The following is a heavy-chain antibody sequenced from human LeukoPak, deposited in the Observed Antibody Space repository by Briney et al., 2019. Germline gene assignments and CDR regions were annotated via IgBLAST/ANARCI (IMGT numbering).Heavy chain of an antibody. Sequence: GGSLRLSCAASGFTFSSYSMNWVRQAPGKGLEWVSSISSSSSYIYYADSVKGRFTISRDNAKNSLYLQMNSLRAEDTAVYYCAGGEGRDGYNFDYWGQGTLVTVSS. D-gene: IGHD5-24*01. CDR1: GFTFSSYS. J-gene: IGHJ4*02. CDR2: ISSSSSYI. CDR3: AGGEGRDGYNFDY. V-gene: IGHV3-21*01.